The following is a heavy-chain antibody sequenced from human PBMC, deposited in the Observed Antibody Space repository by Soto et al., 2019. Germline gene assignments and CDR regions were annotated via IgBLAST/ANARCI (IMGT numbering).Heavy chain of an antibody. D-gene: IGHD3-3*01. V-gene: IGHV4-38-2*02. CDR3: ARDSGITIFGVVISVPNWFDP. CDR1: GYSISSGYH. J-gene: IGHJ5*02. CDR2: IYHSGST. Sequence: PSETLSLTCAVSGYSISSGYHWGWIRQPPGKGLEWIGSIYHSGSTYYNPSLKSRVTISVDTSKNQFSLKLSSVTAADTAVYYCARDSGITIFGVVISVPNWFDPWGQGTLVTVYS.